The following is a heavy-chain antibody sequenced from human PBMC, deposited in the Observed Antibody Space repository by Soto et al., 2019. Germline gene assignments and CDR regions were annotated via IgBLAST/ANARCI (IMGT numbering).Heavy chain of an antibody. CDR2: IYYSGST. CDR3: AREYVWGSYRYLDY. V-gene: IGHV4-59*01. D-gene: IGHD3-16*02. Sequence: SETLSLTCTVSGGSISSYYRSWIRQPPGKGLEWIGYIYYSGSTNYNPSLKSRVTISVDTSKNQFSLKLSSVTAADTAVYYCAREYVWGSYRYLDYWGQGTLVTVS. CDR1: GGSISSYY. J-gene: IGHJ4*02.